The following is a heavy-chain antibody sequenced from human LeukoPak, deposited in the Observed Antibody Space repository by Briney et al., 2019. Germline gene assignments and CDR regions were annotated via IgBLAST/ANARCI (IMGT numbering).Heavy chain of an antibody. J-gene: IGHJ4*02. V-gene: IGHV3-66*02. CDR2: VYSGNDGT. CDR3: TKRSRGYYDY. D-gene: IGHD3-10*01. CDR1: GFTVSTDN. Sequence: GGSLRLSCAASGFTVSTDNMSWVRQGPGKGLEWVSVVYSGNDGTNYADSVRGRFTISRDDSKNMVYLQMNNLRLEDAAVYYCTKRSRGYYDYWGQGTLVTVSS.